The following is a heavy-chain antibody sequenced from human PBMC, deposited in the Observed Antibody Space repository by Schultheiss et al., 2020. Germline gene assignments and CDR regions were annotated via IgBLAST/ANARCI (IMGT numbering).Heavy chain of an antibody. J-gene: IGHJ5*02. Sequence: SETLSLTCTVSGGSISSGGYYWNWIRQHPGKGLEWIGYIYYSGSTNYNPSLKSRVIISVDTSKNQFSLKMSSVTAADTAVYYCARDRAVNAAPFWFDPWGQGILVTVSS. CDR3: ARDRAVNAAPFWFDP. CDR2: IYYSGST. V-gene: IGHV4-31*03. D-gene: IGHD6-25*01. CDR1: GGSISSGGYY.